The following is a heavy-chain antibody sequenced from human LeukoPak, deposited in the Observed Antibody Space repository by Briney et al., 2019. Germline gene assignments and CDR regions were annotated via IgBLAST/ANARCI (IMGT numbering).Heavy chain of an antibody. D-gene: IGHD1-26*01. CDR1: SGSIDNEH. CDR3: VSILVGGAGRGN. J-gene: IGHJ4*02. CDR2: TLYGGSD. V-gene: IGHV4-59*12. Sequence: SETLSLTCSVSSGSIDNEHWCWVRQPPGKGLEWIGHTLYGGSDKFNPSLKSRVTISVDRSKNQFSLTLISVTAADTAVYYCVSILVGGAGRGNWGQGSLVTVSS.